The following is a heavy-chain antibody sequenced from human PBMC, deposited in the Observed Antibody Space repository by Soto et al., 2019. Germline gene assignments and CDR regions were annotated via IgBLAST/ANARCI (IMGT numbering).Heavy chain of an antibody. Sequence: EVQLLESGGGLVQPGGSLRLSCAVSGFSFSAYGVTWVRQAPGKRLEWVSGVSGGGGTIHYADSVKGPFTITGDTFKNTVYLQMNSLRVEDTAVYYCAKWNAYGEHWGQGTVVTVSS. V-gene: IGHV3-23*01. CDR2: VSGGGGTI. CDR3: AKWNAYGEH. CDR1: GFSFSAYG. D-gene: IGHD4-17*01. J-gene: IGHJ1*01.